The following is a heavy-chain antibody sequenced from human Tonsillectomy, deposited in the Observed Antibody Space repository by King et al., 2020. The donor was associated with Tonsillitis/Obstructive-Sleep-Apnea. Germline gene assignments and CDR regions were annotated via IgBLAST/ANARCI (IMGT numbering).Heavy chain of an antibody. Sequence: EVQLVESGGGLVQPGGSLRLSCAASGFTFSSYVMSWVRQAPGKGLEWVSAISGGVGSTYYADSVQGRFTISRDNSKNTLYLQMNSLRADDTAVYNCAKEAYYDFWSGYYSNPHYYGMDVWGQGTTVTVSS. CDR2: ISGGVGST. CDR3: AKEAYYDFWSGYYSNPHYYGMDV. CDR1: GFTFSSYV. D-gene: IGHD3-3*01. J-gene: IGHJ6*02. V-gene: IGHV3-23*04.